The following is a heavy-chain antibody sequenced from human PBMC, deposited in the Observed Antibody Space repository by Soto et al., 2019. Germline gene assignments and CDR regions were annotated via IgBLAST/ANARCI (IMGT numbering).Heavy chain of an antibody. J-gene: IGHJ4*02. CDR1: GFSFSSRE. Sequence: DVQLVESGGGLVQPGGSLRLSSAASGFSFSSREMRWVRQAPGKGLEWVSYISGSGTSTQYSDSVKGRFAISRDNAKNSLHLQMTSLGAEDTAVYYCASKIVTPGYHYYDYWGQGTLVTVSS. CDR2: ISGSGTST. V-gene: IGHV3-48*03. CDR3: ASKIVTPGYHYYDY. D-gene: IGHD3-9*01.